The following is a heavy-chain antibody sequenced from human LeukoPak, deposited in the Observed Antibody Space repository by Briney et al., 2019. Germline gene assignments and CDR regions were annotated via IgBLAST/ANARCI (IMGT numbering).Heavy chain of an antibody. CDR1: GFTFSSYA. Sequence: GRSLRLSCAASGFTFSSYAMHWVRQAPGKGLEWVAVISYDGSNKYYADSVKGRFTISRDNSKNTLYLQMNSLRAEDTAVYYCARARYCSSTSCYYHYYYYGMDVWGKGTTVTVSS. J-gene: IGHJ6*04. V-gene: IGHV3-30-3*01. CDR2: ISYDGSNK. CDR3: ARARYCSSTSCYYHYYYYGMDV. D-gene: IGHD2-2*01.